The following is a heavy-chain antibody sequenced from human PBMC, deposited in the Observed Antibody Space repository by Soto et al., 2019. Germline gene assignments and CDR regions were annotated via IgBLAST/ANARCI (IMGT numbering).Heavy chain of an antibody. Sequence: SETLSLTCTVSGCSISRYYWSWIRQAPGKGLECIGYLYNTGSTIYNPSLESRVTISVDTSKNQFSLILNSVTAADTAVYYCARDLWGYCGTDCYPLDVWGPGTTVT. J-gene: IGHJ6*02. CDR1: GCSISRYY. CDR3: ARDLWGYCGTDCYPLDV. D-gene: IGHD2-21*02. CDR2: LYNTGST. V-gene: IGHV4-59*01.